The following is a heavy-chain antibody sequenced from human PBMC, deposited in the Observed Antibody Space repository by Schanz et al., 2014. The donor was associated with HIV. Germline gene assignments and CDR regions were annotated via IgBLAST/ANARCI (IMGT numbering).Heavy chain of an antibody. CDR1: GGTFRSFA. CDR3: STDIAVAGRGGMDL. V-gene: IGHV1-69*01. Sequence: QVQLVQSGTEVKKPGSSVKVSCKPSGGTFRSFAISWVRQAPGQGLEWMGGTIPIFGAPNYAQKFQGRVTIIAEESTTTAYMELSSLRPEDTAVYYCSTDIAVAGRGGMDLWGQGTTVTVAS. D-gene: IGHD6-19*01. CDR2: TIPIFGAP. J-gene: IGHJ6*02.